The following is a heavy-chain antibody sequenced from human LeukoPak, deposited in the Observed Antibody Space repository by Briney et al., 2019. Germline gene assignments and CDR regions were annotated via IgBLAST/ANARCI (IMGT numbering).Heavy chain of an antibody. CDR3: ARGTGDPGNY. CDR2: IIPIFGTA. CDR1: GYTFTSYG. D-gene: IGHD3-16*01. J-gene: IGHJ4*02. Sequence: GASVKVSCKASGYTFTSYGISWVRQAPGQGLEWMGGIIPIFGTANYAQKFQGRVTITADESTSTAYMELSSLRSEDTAVYYCARGTGDPGNYWGQGTLVTVSS. V-gene: IGHV1-69*13.